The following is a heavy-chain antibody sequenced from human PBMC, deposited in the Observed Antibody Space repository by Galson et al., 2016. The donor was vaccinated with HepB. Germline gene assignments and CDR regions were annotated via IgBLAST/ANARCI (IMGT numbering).Heavy chain of an antibody. CDR3: ARRPPGIDALNY. CDR1: GYSFTSYW. V-gene: IGHV5-10-1*01. D-gene: IGHD6-13*01. J-gene: IGHJ4*02. CDR2: IDPSDSDT. Sequence: QSGAEVKKPGESLRISCKGSGYSFTSYWITWVRQMPGEGLEWLGTIDPSDSDTKYSPSFQGHVTISAEKSINTAYLQWGSLKASDTAMYYCARRPPGIDALNYWGQGTLVTVSS.